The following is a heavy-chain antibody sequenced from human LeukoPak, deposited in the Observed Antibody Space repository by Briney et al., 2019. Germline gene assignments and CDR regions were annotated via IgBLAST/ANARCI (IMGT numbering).Heavy chain of an antibody. V-gene: IGHV1-18*01. J-gene: IGHJ4*02. CDR3: ARDDCSSTSCYYHY. Sequence: GASVKVSCKASGYTFTSYGISWVRQAPGQGLEWMGWISAYNGNTNYAQKLQGRVTMTTDTSTSTAYMELRSLRSDDTAVYYCARDDCSSTSCYYHYWGQGTLVTVSS. CDR2: ISAYNGNT. D-gene: IGHD2-2*01. CDR1: GYTFTSYG.